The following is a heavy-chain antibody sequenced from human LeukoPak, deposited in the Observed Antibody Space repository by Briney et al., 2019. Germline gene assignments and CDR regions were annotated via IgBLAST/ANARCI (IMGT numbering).Heavy chain of an antibody. V-gene: IGHV1-18*01. D-gene: IGHD3-22*01. J-gene: IGHJ4*02. CDR2: ISAYNGNT. CDR3: ARDWDYYDSSGYPYYFDY. Sequence: ASVKVSCKASGYTFIRYNITWVRQAPGQGLEWMGWISAYNGNTNYAQKLQGRVTMTTDTSTSTAYMELRSLRSDDTAVYYCARDWDYYDSSGYPYYFDYWGQGTLVTVSS. CDR1: GYTFIRYN.